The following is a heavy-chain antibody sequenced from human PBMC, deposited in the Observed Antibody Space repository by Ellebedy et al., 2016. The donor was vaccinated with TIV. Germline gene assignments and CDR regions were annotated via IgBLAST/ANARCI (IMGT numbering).Heavy chain of an antibody. V-gene: IGHV1-46*01. J-gene: IGHJ5*02. D-gene: IGHD3-10*01. CDR3: ARGVEGGSGSSRWFDP. CDR1: GYTFTSYY. CDR2: INPSGGST. Sequence: ASVKVSCXASGYTFTSYYMHWVRQAPGQGLEWMGIINPSGGSTSYAQKFQGRVTMTRDTSTSTVYMELSSLRSEDTAVYYCARGVEGGSGSSRWFDPWGQGTLVTVSS.